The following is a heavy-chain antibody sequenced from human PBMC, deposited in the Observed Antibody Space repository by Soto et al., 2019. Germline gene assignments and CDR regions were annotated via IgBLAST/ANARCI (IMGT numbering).Heavy chain of an antibody. CDR3: ARLAGYCSGTSCYGYYGMDV. V-gene: IGHV4-39*01. CDR2: FHYSGRT. Sequence: SETLSLTCSVSGGSISSGPYSWGWIRQPPGKGLEWIGTFHYSGRTYYSPSLESRVTISVDTSKNQFSLKVSSVTAADTAVFYCARLAGYCSGTSCYGYYGMDVWGQGTTVS. D-gene: IGHD2-2*01. J-gene: IGHJ6*02. CDR1: GGSISSGPYS.